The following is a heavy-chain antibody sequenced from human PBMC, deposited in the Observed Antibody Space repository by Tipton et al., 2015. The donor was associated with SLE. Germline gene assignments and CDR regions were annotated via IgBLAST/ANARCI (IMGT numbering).Heavy chain of an antibody. CDR1: GGSFSGYY. CDR3: VSGSITMVQGVIGY. Sequence: LRLSCAVYGGSFSGYYWSWIRQPPGKGLEWIGEINHSGSTNYNPSLKSRVTISVDTSKNQFSLKLSSVTAADTAVYYCVSGSITMVQGVIGYWGQGTLVTVSS. D-gene: IGHD3-10*01. J-gene: IGHJ4*02. V-gene: IGHV4-34*01. CDR2: INHSGST.